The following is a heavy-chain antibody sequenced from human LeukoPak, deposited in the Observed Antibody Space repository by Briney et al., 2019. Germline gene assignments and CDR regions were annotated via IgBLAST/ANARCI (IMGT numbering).Heavy chain of an antibody. CDR1: GFTFSSYA. Sequence: GGSLRLSCAASGFTFSSYAMSWVRQAPGKGLEWVSAISGSGGSTYYADSVKGRFTISRDNSKNTLYLQMNSLRAEDTAVYYCAKAHPTIVVVPAALLDYWGQGTLVTVSS. CDR2: ISGSGGST. V-gene: IGHV3-23*01. D-gene: IGHD2-2*01. CDR3: AKAHPTIVVVPAALLDY. J-gene: IGHJ4*02.